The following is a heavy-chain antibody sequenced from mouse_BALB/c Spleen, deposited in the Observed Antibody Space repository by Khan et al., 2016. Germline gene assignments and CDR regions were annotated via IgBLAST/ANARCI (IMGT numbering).Heavy chain of an antibody. CDR1: GYSITSDYA. CDR3: ARREITTGGYSFDC. D-gene: IGHD2-4*01. CDR2: ISYSGST. V-gene: IGHV3-2*02. J-gene: IGHJ2*01. Sequence: EVQLQESGPGLVKPSQSLSLTCTVTGYSITSDYAWNWIRQFPGNKLEWMGYISYSGSTSYNPYLKSRISITPDTSKNKFFLQLNSGTTEDTATYYWARREITTGGYSFDCWGQGTTLTVSS.